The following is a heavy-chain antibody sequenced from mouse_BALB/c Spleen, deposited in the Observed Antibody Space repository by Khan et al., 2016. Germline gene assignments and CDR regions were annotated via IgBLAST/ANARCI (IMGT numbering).Heavy chain of an antibody. CDR1: GFTFSNYD. CDR3: ARDDRWFAY. CDR2: ISNCGSYT. D-gene: IGHD2-14*01. Sequence: EVELVGSGGGLVKPGGSLKLSCAASGFTFSNYDMYWVRQTPEKRLEWVATISNCGSYTYYADSVKGRFTFSSDNAKNNIYLQMSSLKTEGTAMYYCARDDRWFAYWGQGTMVTVS. V-gene: IGHV5-4*02. J-gene: IGHJ3*01.